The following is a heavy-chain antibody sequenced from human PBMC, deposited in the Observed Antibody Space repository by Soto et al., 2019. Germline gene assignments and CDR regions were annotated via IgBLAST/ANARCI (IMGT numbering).Heavy chain of an antibody. CDR1: EFTVSSSY. D-gene: IGHD2-8*02. J-gene: IGHJ6*02. CDR2: IYSGGNT. V-gene: IGHV3-53*02. Sequence: EVQLVETGGGLIQPGGSLRLSCAASEFTVSSSYMSWVRQAPGKGPEWVSVIYSGGNTYYADSVKGRFTISRDESKNTLSLQRGSLRGEDTAVYYCARHPPGTAAGTYYGMDVWGQGTAVTVSS. CDR3: ARHPPGTAAGTYYGMDV.